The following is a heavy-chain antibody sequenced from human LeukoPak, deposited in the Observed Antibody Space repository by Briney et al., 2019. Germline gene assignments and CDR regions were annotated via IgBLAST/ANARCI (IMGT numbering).Heavy chain of an antibody. CDR1: GFTFSSYS. CDR3: AREQWLLQVY. J-gene: IGHJ4*02. Sequence: PGGSLRLSCAASGFTFSSYSMNWVRQAPGKGLEWVSSISSSSSYIYYADSVKGRFTISRDNAKNSLYLQMNSLRAEDTAMYYCAREQWLLQVYWGQGTLVTVSS. CDR2: ISSSSSYI. D-gene: IGHD6-19*01. V-gene: IGHV3-21*01.